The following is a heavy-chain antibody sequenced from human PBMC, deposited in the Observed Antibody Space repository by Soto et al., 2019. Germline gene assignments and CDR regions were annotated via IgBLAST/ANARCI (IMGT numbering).Heavy chain of an antibody. CDR3: ARREVYLSSGYYHFDY. J-gene: IGHJ4*02. D-gene: IGHD6-19*01. V-gene: IGHV1-69*01. Sequence: QVQLVQSGAEVTKPGSSVKVSCRASGGTFSSHGIFWVRQAPGQGLEWMGGIIPFFGTANYAQKFQGRVTITADESTSTAYMELSRLRSGDTTVYYCARREVYLSSGYYHFDYWCQGTLVTVSS. CDR2: IIPFFGTA. CDR1: GGTFSSHG.